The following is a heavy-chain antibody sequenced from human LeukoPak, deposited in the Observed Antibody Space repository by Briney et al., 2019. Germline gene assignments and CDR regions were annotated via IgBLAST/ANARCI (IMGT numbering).Heavy chain of an antibody. J-gene: IGHJ4*02. CDR2: ISSSSSTI. CDR1: GFTFSSYS. D-gene: IGHD4-17*01. CDR3: AKDFGSDYGEFDY. V-gene: IGHV3-48*01. Sequence: QTGGSLRLSCAASGFTFSSYSMNWVRQAPGKGLEWVSYISSSSSTIYYADSVKGRFTISRDNSKNTLYLQMNSLRAEDTAVYYCAKDFGSDYGEFDYWGQGTLVTVSS.